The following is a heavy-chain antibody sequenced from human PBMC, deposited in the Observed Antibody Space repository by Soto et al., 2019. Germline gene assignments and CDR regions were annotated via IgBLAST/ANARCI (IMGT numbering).Heavy chain of an antibody. V-gene: IGHV3-11*06. Sequence: RRLSCAASGFTFSDYYMSWIRQAPGKGLEWVSYISSSSSYTNYADSVKGRFTISRDNAKNSLYLQMNSLRAEDTAVYYCARKRAGPDYWGQGTLVTVSS. CDR1: GFTFSDYY. J-gene: IGHJ4*02. CDR2: ISSSSSYT. D-gene: IGHD6-19*01. CDR3: ARKRAGPDY.